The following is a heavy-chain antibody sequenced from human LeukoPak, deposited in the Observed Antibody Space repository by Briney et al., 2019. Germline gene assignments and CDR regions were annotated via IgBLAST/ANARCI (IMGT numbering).Heavy chain of an antibody. CDR1: GGSISSYY. V-gene: IGHV4-59*01. CDR2: IYYSGST. CDR3: ARDRHTSVRGVYFNYFDY. J-gene: IGHJ4*02. Sequence: ASETLSLTCTVSGGSISSYYWSWIRQPPGKGLEWIGYIYYSGSTSYNPSLKSRVTISVDTSKNQFSLKLSSVTAADTAVYYCARDRHTSVRGVYFNYFDYWGQGTLVTVSS. D-gene: IGHD3-10*01.